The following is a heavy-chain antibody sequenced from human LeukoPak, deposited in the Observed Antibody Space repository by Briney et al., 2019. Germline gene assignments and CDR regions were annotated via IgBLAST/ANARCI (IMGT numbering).Heavy chain of an antibody. V-gene: IGHV1-69*04. CDR3: AAQGYCSSTSCPGAFDI. CDR2: IIPILGIA. CDR1: GGTFSSYA. Sequence: GASVKDSCKASGGTFSSYAISWVRQAPGQGLEWMGRIIPILGIANYAQKFQGRVTITADKSTSTAYMELSSLRSEDTAVYYCAAQGYCSSTSCPGAFDIWGQGTMVTVSS. D-gene: IGHD2-2*01. J-gene: IGHJ3*02.